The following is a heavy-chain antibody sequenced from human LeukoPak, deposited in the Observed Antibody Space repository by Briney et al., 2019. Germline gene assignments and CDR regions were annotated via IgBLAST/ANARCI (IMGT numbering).Heavy chain of an antibody. J-gene: IGHJ3*01. D-gene: IGHD3-10*01. CDR2: SYYIEST. Sequence: SETLSLTCTVSGGSINHYYWSWIRQPPGKGLEWIGYSYYIESTNYNPSLKSRVTISVDTSRNRFSLKLSSVTAADTAVYYCVGHPARGQEGYAFDAWGQGTMVTVSS. CDR3: VGHPARGQEGYAFDA. V-gene: IGHV4-59*08. CDR1: GGSINHYY.